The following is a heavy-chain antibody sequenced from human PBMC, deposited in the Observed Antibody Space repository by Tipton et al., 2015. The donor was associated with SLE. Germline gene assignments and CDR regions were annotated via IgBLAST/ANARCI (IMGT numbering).Heavy chain of an antibody. Sequence: SLRLSCAASGFTFSTYWMHWVRQAPGKGLVWVSGISNHGCKIGYADSVKGRFTISRDNAKNTLYLQMNSLRAEDAAVYYCARDWGACGDCCVCDWGHGAPVTVAS. CDR1: GFTFSTYW. CDR3: ARDWGACGDCCVCD. V-gene: IGHV3-74*01. D-gene: IGHD2-21*02. J-gene: IGHJ4*01. CDR2: ISNHGCKI.